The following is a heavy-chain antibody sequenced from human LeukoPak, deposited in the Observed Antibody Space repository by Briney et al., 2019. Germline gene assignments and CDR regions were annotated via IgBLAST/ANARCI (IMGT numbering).Heavy chain of an antibody. D-gene: IGHD3-10*01. J-gene: IGHJ5*02. Sequence: ASVKVSCKASGGTFSSYAISWVRQAPGQGLEWMGGIIPIFGTANYAQKFQGRVTITTDEPTSTAYMELSSLRSEDTAVYYCARDGYYGSGSWFDPWGQGTLVTVSS. V-gene: IGHV1-69*05. CDR1: GGTFSSYA. CDR3: ARDGYYGSGSWFDP. CDR2: IIPIFGTA.